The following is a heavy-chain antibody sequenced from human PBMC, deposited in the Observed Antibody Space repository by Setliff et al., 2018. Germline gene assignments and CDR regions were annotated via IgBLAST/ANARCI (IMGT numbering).Heavy chain of an antibody. D-gene: IGHD3-3*01. CDR2: IYYSGST. V-gene: IGHV4-39*07. CDR3: ARGGKILEWLYAHDY. Sequence: SETLSLTCTVSGGSISSSSYYWGWIRQPPGKGLEWIGSIYYSGSTYYNPSLKSRVTISVDTSKNQFSLKLSSVAAADTAVYYCARGGKILEWLYAHDYWGQGTLVTVSS. CDR1: GGSISSSSYY. J-gene: IGHJ4*02.